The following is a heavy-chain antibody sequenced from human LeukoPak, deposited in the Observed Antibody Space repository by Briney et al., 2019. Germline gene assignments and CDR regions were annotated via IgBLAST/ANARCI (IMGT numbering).Heavy chain of an antibody. J-gene: IGHJ3*02. CDR2: LSSSGSTI. CDR3: ARGYGFCSSTSCFVDAFDI. D-gene: IGHD2-2*03. CDR1: GFTFSSYA. V-gene: IGHV3-48*04. Sequence: GGSLRLSCAASGFTFSSYAMSWVRQAPGKGLEWVSYLSSSGSTIYYADSVTGRFTISRDNAKNSLYLQMNSLRAEDTAVYYCARGYGFCSSTSCFVDAFDIWGQGTMVTVSS.